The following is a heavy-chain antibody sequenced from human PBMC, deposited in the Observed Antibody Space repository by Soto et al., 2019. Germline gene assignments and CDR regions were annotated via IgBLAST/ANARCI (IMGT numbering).Heavy chain of an antibody. CDR2: IRNTPYGGTT. D-gene: IGHD2-2*03. CDR3: SRGSFGYYGP. V-gene: IGHV3-49*04. J-gene: IGHJ5*02. CDR1: GFRFSEHA. Sequence: RRLSCNCSGFRFSEHAMTWVRQAPGKGLEWVGFIRNTPYGGTTDYAASVRGRFTISRDDSASIAYLQMNSLKTEDSGLYYCSRGSFGYYGPWGPGTLVTVSS.